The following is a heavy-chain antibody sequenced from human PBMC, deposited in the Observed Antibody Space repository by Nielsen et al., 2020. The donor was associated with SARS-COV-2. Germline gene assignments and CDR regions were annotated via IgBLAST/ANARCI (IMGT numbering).Heavy chain of an antibody. Sequence: GGSLRLSCVASRFTFDDYTMHWVRQGPGKGLEWVSLISWDGASTYYGDSVRGRFTISRDNRKNSLFLQMNSLRTEDTALYYCAKGFSSSSRDYMNVWGKGTTVTVSS. CDR1: RFTFDDYT. V-gene: IGHV3-43*01. CDR2: ISWDGAST. D-gene: IGHD6-6*01. J-gene: IGHJ6*03. CDR3: AKGFSSSSRDYMNV.